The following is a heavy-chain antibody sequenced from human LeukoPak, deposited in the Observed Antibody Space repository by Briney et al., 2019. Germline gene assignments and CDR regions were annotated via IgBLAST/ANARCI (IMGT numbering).Heavy chain of an antibody. CDR3: ARLVSSSSEGVDY. Sequence: AETLFLTCTVSGCSISSYYWSWIRQPPGKGLEWVGHIYYSGSTTYNASLKSRLNILVDNYKNQFSLKMSSVAAADTAVYYCARLVSSSSEGVDYWGQGTLVTVSS. V-gene: IGHV4-59*08. J-gene: IGHJ4*02. CDR1: GCSISSYY. D-gene: IGHD6-6*01. CDR2: IYYSGST.